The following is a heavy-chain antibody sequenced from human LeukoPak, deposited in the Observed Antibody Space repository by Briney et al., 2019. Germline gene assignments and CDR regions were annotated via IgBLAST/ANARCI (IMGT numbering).Heavy chain of an antibody. Sequence: ASVKVSCKASGYTFTAYYIHWVRQAPGEGLEWMGWINPDSGATNYAQKFQGRVTMTRDTSISTGYMELSRLRSDDTAVYYCARCPKQVGFAYWHFDLWGQGTTVTVSS. CDR1: GYTFTAYY. J-gene: IGHJ6*02. CDR3: ARCPKQVGFAYWHFDL. V-gene: IGHV1-2*02. CDR2: INPDSGAT. D-gene: IGHD1-26*01.